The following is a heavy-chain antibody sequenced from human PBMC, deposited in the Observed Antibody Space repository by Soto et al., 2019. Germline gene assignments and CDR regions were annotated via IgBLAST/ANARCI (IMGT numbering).Heavy chain of an antibody. J-gene: IGHJ4*02. Sequence: QVQLQESGPGLVKPSETLSLTCTVSGGSVSSGRFYWSWIRQPPGKGLEWIGYIYYSGSTKYNSSLRSRVTISVDTSKNQFSLKLTSVTAADTAVYYWARSGSGSGWLGGQGTLVTVSS. CDR1: GGSVSSGRFY. V-gene: IGHV4-61*01. D-gene: IGHD6-19*01. CDR2: IYYSGST. CDR3: ARSGSGSGWL.